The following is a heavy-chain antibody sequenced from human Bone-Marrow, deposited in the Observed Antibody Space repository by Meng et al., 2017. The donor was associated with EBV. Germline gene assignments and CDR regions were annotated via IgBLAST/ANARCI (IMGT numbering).Heavy chain of an antibody. Sequence: VAGVRVGPGGKKPGSSVKVSCKASGGAFRRSAISWVRQAPGQGLEWMGGFLPILGAPNYAETFQDRVTITADESTSTAYMELSSLRPDDTAVYYCARESGRGYTPDYWGQGTLVTVSS. CDR3: ARESGRGYTPDY. CDR2: FLPILGAP. D-gene: IGHD3-10*01. CDR1: GGAFRRSA. J-gene: IGHJ4*02. V-gene: IGHV1-69*01.